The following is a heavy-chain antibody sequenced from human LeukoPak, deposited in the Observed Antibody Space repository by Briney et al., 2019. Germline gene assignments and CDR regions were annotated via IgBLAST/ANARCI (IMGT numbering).Heavy chain of an antibody. J-gene: IGHJ6*03. Sequence: PGGSLRLSCAASGFTFSSYGMHWVRQAPGKGLEWVAFIRYDGSNKYYADSVKGRFTISRDNSKNTLYLQMNSLRAEDTAVYYCAKAGWGVVPAAIAHPYYYYYYMDVWGKGTTVTVSS. D-gene: IGHD2-2*02. V-gene: IGHV3-30*02. CDR2: IRYDGSNK. CDR1: GFTFSSYG. CDR3: AKAGWGVVPAAIAHPYYYYYYMDV.